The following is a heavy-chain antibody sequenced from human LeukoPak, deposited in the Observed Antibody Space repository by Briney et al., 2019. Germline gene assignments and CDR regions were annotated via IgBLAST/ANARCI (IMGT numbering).Heavy chain of an antibody. D-gene: IGHD6-19*01. CDR2: IYHSGST. Sequence: KASGTLSLTCAVSGGSISSSNWWSWVRQPPGKGLEWIGEIYHSGSTNYNPSLKSRVTISVDKSKNQFSLKLSSVTAADTAVYYCARASKQWLVRDYYYGMDVWGQGTTVTVSS. J-gene: IGHJ6*02. V-gene: IGHV4-4*02. CDR1: GGSISSSNW. CDR3: ARASKQWLVRDYYYGMDV.